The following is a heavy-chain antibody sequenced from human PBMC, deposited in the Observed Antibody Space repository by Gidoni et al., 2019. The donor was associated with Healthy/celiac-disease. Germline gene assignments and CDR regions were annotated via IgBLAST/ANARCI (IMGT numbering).Heavy chain of an antibody. D-gene: IGHD2-15*01. CDR2: ISYDGSNK. Sequence: QVQLVESGGGVVQPGRSLRLSCAASGFTFSSYGMHWVRQAPGKGLEWVAVISYDGSNKYYADSVKGRFTISRDNSKNTLYLQMNSLRAEDTAVYYCAKERGYCSGGSCGGSFDYWGQGTLVTVSS. J-gene: IGHJ4*02. CDR3: AKERGYCSGGSCGGSFDY. CDR1: GFTFSSYG. V-gene: IGHV3-30*18.